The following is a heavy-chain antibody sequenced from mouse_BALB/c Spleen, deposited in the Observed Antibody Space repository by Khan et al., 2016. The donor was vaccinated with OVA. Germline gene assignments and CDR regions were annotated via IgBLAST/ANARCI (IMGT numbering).Heavy chain of an antibody. CDR1: GYTFTNYW. CDR3: AIRVAARATWDYFDC. Sequence: QVQLKQSGAELVRPGTSVKMSCKAAGYTFTNYWIGWVKQRPGHGLEWIGDTYPGGGYTNYNEKFKGKATLTADTSSSTAYMQLSGLTSEDSAIYYCAIRVAARATWDYFDCWGHGTTLTVSS. V-gene: IGHV1-63*02. J-gene: IGHJ2*01. CDR2: TYPGGGYT. D-gene: IGHD3-1*01.